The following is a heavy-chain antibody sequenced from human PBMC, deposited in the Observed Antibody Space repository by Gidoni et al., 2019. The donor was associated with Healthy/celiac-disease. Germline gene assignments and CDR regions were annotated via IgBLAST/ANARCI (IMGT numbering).Heavy chain of an antibody. CDR3: AKDPFYYYGSGSYFDY. CDR2: FSGSGGIT. D-gene: IGHD3-10*01. J-gene: IGHJ4*02. CDR1: GFTFSSHA. V-gene: IGHV3-23*01. Sequence: EVQLLESGGGLVQPGGSLRLSCAACGFTFSSHAMSWVRQAPGKGLEWVSAFSGSGGITYYADSVKGRFTISRDNSKNTLYLQMNSLRAEDTAVYYCAKDPFYYYGSGSYFDYWGQGTLVTVSS.